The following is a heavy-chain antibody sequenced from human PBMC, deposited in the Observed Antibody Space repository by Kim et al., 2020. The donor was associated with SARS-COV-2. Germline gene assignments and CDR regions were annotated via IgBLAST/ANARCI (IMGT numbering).Heavy chain of an antibody. CDR3: ARASRVTTPVGY. V-gene: IGHV4-59*01. Sequence: NHNPSLKSRVTISVDTSKNQFCLKMSSVTAADTAVYCCARASRVTTPVGYWGQGTLVTVSS. J-gene: IGHJ4*02. D-gene: IGHD2-21*02.